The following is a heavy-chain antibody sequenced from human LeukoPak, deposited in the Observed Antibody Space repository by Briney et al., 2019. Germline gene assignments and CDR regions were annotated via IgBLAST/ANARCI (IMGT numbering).Heavy chain of an antibody. CDR2: ISSTGGNT. CDR3: ARRGESTNYGDYRFDS. V-gene: IGHV3-23*01. D-gene: IGHD4-17*01. CDR1: GFTFSSYA. J-gene: IGHJ4*02. Sequence: GGSLRLSCAASGFTFSSYAMSWVRQAPGKGLEWVSAISSTGGNTYHADSVKGRFTISRDNSKNTLYLQMNSLRVEDTAVYYCARRGESTNYGDYRFDSWGQGTLVIVSS.